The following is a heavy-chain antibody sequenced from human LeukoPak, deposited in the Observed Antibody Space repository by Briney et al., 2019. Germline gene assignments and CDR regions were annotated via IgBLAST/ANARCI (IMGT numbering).Heavy chain of an antibody. CDR3: TRGYSNPYYWFDP. CDR2: TYYRSKWYN. D-gene: IGHD2-21*01. CDR1: GDSVSSSTAA. Sequence: SQTLSLTCAISGDSVSSSTAAWNWIRQSPSRGLEWLGRTYYRSKWYNDYAVSVKGRITINPDTSKNQLSLQLKSVTPEDTTVYFCTRGYSNPYYWFDPWGQGTLVTVSS. J-gene: IGHJ5*02. V-gene: IGHV6-1*01.